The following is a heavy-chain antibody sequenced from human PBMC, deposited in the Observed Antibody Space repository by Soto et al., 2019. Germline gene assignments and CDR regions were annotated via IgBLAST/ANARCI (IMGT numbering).Heavy chain of an antibody. CDR3: ARDDSLSGFYYYGMDV. Sequence: GESLKISCQCSGYSFTSYWIGWVRQIPGKGLEWMGIIYPGDSDTRYSPSFQGQVTISADKSISTAYLQWSSLKASDTAMYYCARDDSLSGFYYYGMDVWGQGTTVTSP. D-gene: IGHD2-15*01. CDR1: GYSFTSYW. V-gene: IGHV5-51*01. CDR2: IYPGDSDT. J-gene: IGHJ6*02.